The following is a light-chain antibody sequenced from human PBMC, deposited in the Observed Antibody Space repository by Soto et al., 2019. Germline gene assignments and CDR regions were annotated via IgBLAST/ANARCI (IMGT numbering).Light chain of an antibody. CDR3: QQRSNWPPIT. J-gene: IGKJ5*01. CDR1: QRVHNY. V-gene: IGKV3-11*01. Sequence: VLTQSPATLSLSPGDRAALSCKASQRVHNYLAWYQQKPGQAPRLLIYGASNRAAGIPARFSGSGSGTDFTLTINSLEPEDFAVYYCQQRSNWPPITFGQGTRLEIK. CDR2: GAS.